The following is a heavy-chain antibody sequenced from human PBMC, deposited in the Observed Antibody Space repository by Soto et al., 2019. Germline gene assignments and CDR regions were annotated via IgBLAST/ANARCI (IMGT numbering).Heavy chain of an antibody. J-gene: IGHJ4*02. D-gene: IGHD3-3*01. CDR2: ISAYNGNT. V-gene: IGHV1-18*01. CDR1: GYTFTSYG. CDR3: ARDLSSKEWLFFDY. Sequence: ASVKVSCKASGYTFTSYGISWVRQAPGQGLEWMGWISAYNGNTNYAQKLQGRVTMTTDTSTSTAYMELRSLRSDDTAVYYCARDLSSKEWLFFDYWGQGTLVTVSS.